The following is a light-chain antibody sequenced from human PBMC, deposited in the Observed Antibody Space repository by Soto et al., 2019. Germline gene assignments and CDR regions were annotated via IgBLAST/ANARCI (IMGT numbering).Light chain of an antibody. CDR3: SSYAGSTNYVV. J-gene: IGLJ2*01. CDR1: SSDVATFDL. CDR2: EGV. Sequence: QSALTQPASVSASPGQSITISCTATSSDVATFDLVSWYQQHPGKAPKRIIYEGVKRPSGVSNRFSGSKSGNTASLTISGLQAEDEADYYCSSYAGSTNYVVFGGGTKVTVL. V-gene: IGLV2-23*01.